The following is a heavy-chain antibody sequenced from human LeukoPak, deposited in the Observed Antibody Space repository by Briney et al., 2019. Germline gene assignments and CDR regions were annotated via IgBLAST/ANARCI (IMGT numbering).Heavy chain of an antibody. J-gene: IGHJ4*02. CDR1: GGSISSYY. CDR3: ARDRPTTYYYDSSGYWIDY. V-gene: IGHV4-4*07. Sequence: SETLSLTCTVSGGSISSYYWSWIRQPAGMGLEWIGRINTSGSTNYNPSLKSRVTMSVDTSKNQFSLKLSSVTAADTAVYYCARDRPTTYYYDSSGYWIDYWGQGTLVTVSS. CDR2: INTSGST. D-gene: IGHD3-22*01.